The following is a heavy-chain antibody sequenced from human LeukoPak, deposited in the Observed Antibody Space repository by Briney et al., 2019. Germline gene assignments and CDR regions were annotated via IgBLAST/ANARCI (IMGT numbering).Heavy chain of an antibody. Sequence: PGGSLRLSCAASGFTFSSYEMNWVHQAPGKGLEWVAIISYDGSNKEYVDSVKGRFTISRDNSKNTLYLQMNSLRVEDTAVYYCARDPRWLQCFDYWGRGTLVTVSS. V-gene: IGHV3-30*03. CDR2: ISYDGSNK. CDR3: ARDPRWLQCFDY. D-gene: IGHD5-24*01. J-gene: IGHJ4*02. CDR1: GFTFSSYE.